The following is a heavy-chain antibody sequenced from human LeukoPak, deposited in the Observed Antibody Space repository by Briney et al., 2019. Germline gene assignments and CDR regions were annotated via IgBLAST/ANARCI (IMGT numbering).Heavy chain of an antibody. Sequence: SETLSLTCTVSSGSISSGGYYWGWIRQHPGKGLEWIGYIYYSGSTYYNPSLKSRVTISVDTSKNQFSLKLSSVTAADTAVYYCARGVSNCLDYWGQGTLVTVSS. CDR1: SGSISSGGYY. J-gene: IGHJ4*02. CDR2: IYYSGST. D-gene: IGHD4-11*01. CDR3: ARGVSNCLDY. V-gene: IGHV4-31*03.